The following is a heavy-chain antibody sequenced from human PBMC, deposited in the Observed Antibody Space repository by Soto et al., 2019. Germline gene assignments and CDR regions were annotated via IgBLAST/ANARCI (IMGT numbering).Heavy chain of an antibody. CDR2: IYYSGST. Sequence: KSSETLSLTCTVSRGSISSGTNYWAWIRQLPGKGLEWIANIYYSGSTFYNPSLKSRVTISLDTSKNQFSLKLRSVTAADTDVYYCARHEAGWYFESWGQGTLVTVSS. CDR1: RGSISSGTNY. D-gene: IGHD6-25*01. V-gene: IGHV4-39*01. J-gene: IGHJ4*02. CDR3: ARHEAGWYFES.